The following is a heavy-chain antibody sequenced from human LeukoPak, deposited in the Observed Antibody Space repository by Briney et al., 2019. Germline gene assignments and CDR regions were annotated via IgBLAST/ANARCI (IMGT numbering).Heavy chain of an antibody. Sequence: SEALSLTCADYGVSFSGYYWSWIRQPPGKGLEWIGEINHSGSTNYNPSLKSRVTISVDTSKNQFSLKLSSVTAADTAVYYCARRITMVRGVINWFDPWGPGTLVTVSS. CDR1: GVSFSGYY. V-gene: IGHV4-34*01. D-gene: IGHD3-10*01. J-gene: IGHJ5*02. CDR2: INHSGST. CDR3: ARRITMVRGVINWFDP.